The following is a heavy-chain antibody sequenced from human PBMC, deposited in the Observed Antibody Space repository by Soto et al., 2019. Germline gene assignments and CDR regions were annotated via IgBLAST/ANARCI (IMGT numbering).Heavy chain of an antibody. CDR2: IIPIFGTA. D-gene: IGHD6-13*01. CDR1: GGTFSNYS. J-gene: IGHJ6*02. V-gene: IGHV1-69*06. CDR3: ASPDSSSWSRYYYYGMDV. Sequence: ASVKVSCKASGGTFSNYSINWVRQAPGQGLEWMGGIIPIFGTANYAQKFQGRVTITADKSTSTAYMELSSLKSEDTAVYYCASPDSSSWSRYYYYGMDVWGQGTTVTVSS.